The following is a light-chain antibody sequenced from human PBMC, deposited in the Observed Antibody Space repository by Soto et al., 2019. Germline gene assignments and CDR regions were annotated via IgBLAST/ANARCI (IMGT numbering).Light chain of an antibody. V-gene: IGLV2-14*01. J-gene: IGLJ1*01. CDR1: SSDVGGYNY. CDR2: DVS. Sequence: SVLAQPAFVSGSPAQSITIPCTGTSSDVGGYNYVSWYQQHPGKAPKFMIYDVSNRPSGVSNRFSGSKSGNTASLTISGLQAEDEADYYCCSYTTSNTRQIVFGTGTKVTVL. CDR3: CSYTTSNTRQIV.